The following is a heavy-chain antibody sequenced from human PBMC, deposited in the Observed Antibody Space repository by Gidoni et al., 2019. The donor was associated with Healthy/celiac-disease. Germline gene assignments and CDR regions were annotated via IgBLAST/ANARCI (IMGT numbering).Heavy chain of an antibody. D-gene: IGHD2-15*01. V-gene: IGHV3-66*01. CDR2: IYSGGST. CDR3: ARVLVVVVAATRAGAFDI. CDR1: GFTVSSNY. J-gene: IGHJ3*02. Sequence: EVQLVESGGGLVQPGGSLRLSCAASGFTVSSNYMSWVRQAPGKGLEWVSVIYSGGSTYYADSVKGRFTISRDNSKNTLYLQMNSLRAEDTAVYYCARVLVVVVAATRAGAFDIWGQGTMVTVSS.